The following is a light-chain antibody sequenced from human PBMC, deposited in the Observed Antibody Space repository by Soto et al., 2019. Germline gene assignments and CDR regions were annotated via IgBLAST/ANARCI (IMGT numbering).Light chain of an antibody. Sequence: PGERVILSCRASQSVDISLAWYQQKPGQAPRLLIYGASTRATDMPGTFSGRGSGTEFTLTITSLRPEDFGVYYCQQYRSCPRTFGQGTKVDIK. V-gene: IGKV3-15*01. J-gene: IGKJ1*01. CDR2: GAS. CDR3: QQYRSCPRT. CDR1: QSVDIS.